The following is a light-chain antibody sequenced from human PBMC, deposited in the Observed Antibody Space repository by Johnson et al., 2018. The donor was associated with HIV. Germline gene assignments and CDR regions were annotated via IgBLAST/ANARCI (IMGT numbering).Light chain of an antibody. CDR1: SFNIGNNY. CDR3: GTWDSSLSAYV. Sequence: QSVLTQPPSVSAAPGQKVTISCSGSSFNIGNNYVSWYQQVPGTAPKLLIYDNNKRPSGIPDRFSGSKSGTSATLGVTGLQTGDEADYFYGTWDSSLSAYVLGNGT. V-gene: IGLV1-51*01. J-gene: IGLJ1*01. CDR2: DNN.